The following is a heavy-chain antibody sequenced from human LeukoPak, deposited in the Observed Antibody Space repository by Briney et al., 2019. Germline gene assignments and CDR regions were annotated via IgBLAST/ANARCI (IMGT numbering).Heavy chain of an antibody. CDR2: ISSSSTNI. D-gene: IGHD3-22*01. CDR3: AREGYYDSRGWGPVGWFDP. Sequence: PGGSLRLSCAASGFTFSSYTMNWVRQAPGKGLEWVSSISSSSTNIYYADSVKGRFTISRDNAKNSLYLQMNSLRAEDTAVYYCAREGYYDSRGWGPVGWFDPWGQGTLVTVSS. J-gene: IGHJ5*02. CDR1: GFTFSSYT. V-gene: IGHV3-21*01.